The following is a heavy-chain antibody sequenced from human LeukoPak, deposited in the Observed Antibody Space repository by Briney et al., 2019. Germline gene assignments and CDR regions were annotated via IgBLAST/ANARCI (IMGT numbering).Heavy chain of an antibody. D-gene: IGHD3-10*01. CDR1: GFTFSRYA. CDR2: ISTSGTNT. CDR3: ARDRHDGSDY. V-gene: IGHV3-23*01. J-gene: IGHJ4*02. Sequence: QPGRSLRLSCAASGFTFSRYAMSWVRQAPGKGLEWVSTISTSGTNTYYADSVKGRFTSSRDNSKNTLYLQMNSLRAEDTAVYYCARDRHDGSDYWGQGTLVTVSS.